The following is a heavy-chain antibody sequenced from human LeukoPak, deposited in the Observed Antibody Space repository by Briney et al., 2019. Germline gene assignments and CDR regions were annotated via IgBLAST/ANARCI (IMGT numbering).Heavy chain of an antibody. CDR2: INPNSGGT. J-gene: IGHJ6*03. Sequence: ASVKVSCKASGYTFTDYYMHWVRPAPGQGLEWMGWINPNSGGTNYAQKFQGRVTMTRDTSISTAYMELSRLRSDDTAVYYCARDGGSSSWYVWHVYYMDVWGQGTTVTVSS. D-gene: IGHD6-13*01. CDR3: ARDGGSSSWYVWHVYYMDV. V-gene: IGHV1-2*02. CDR1: GYTFTDYY.